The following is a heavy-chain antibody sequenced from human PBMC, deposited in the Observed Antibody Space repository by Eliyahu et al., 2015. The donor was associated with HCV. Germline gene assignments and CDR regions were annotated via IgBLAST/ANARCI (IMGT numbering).Heavy chain of an antibody. D-gene: IGHD6-13*01. CDR3: ARTDSSSWILNYYYDMDV. CDR2: IKQDGSDK. Sequence: QGEVQLVEXGANIKQDGSDKYYVXSVRGRFTISRDNAKNSLYLQMNSLRAEDTAVYYCARTDSSSWILNYYYDMDVWGQGTTVTVSS. V-gene: IGHV3-7*03. J-gene: IGHJ6*02.